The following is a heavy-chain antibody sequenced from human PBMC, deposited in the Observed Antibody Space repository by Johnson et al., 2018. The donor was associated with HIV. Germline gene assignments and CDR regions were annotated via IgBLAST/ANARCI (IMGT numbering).Heavy chain of an antibody. V-gene: IGHV3-7*05. CDR3: AKSDVVVIPEGAFGI. CDR1: GVTCSSYW. D-gene: IGHD2-21*01. J-gene: IGHJ3*02. Sequence: EVQLVESGGGLVQPGGSLRLSCAASGVTCSSYWMGWVRQATGKGLEWVDNIKQDGSEKYYVDSLKGRFTSSRENTKNTLYRQMNSLKIEDTAVYYCAKSDVVVIPEGAFGIWGQGTMVTVSS. CDR2: IKQDGSEK.